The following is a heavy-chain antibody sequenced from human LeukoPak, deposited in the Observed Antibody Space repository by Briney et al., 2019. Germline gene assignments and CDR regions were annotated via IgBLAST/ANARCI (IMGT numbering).Heavy chain of an antibody. CDR3: ARIPVTTGIKYYFDY. CDR2: IYHSGST. J-gene: IGHJ4*02. V-gene: IGHV4-59*12. D-gene: IGHD4-17*01. CDR1: GGSISSYY. Sequence: SETLSLTCTVSGGSISSYYWSWIRQPPGKGLEWIGEIYHSGSTNYNPSLKSRVTISVDKSKNQFSLKLSSVTAADTAVYYCARIPVTTGIKYYFDYWGQGTLVTVSS.